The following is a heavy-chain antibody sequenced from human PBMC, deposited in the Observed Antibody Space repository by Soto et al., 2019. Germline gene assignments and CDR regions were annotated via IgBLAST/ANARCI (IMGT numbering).Heavy chain of an antibody. Sequence: ASVKVSCKASGYTFTSYAMHWVRQAPGQRLEWMGWINAGNGNTKYSQKFQGRVTMTRNTSISTAYMELSSLRFEDTAVYYCARERAVGFDPWGQGTLVTVSS. V-gene: IGHV1-3*01. D-gene: IGHD2-15*01. CDR1: GYTFTSYA. J-gene: IGHJ5*02. CDR2: INAGNGNT. CDR3: ARERAVGFDP.